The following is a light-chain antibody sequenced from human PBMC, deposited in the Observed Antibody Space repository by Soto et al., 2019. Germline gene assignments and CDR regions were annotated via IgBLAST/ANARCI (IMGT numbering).Light chain of an antibody. J-gene: IGKJ1*01. V-gene: IGKV3-11*01. CDR1: QGVXSD. CDR3: HQRSKT. Sequence: IVLTQCPATLSLSPGERATLPCRASQGVXSDLAWYQQKPGQAPSLLIYDASNRATGIPARFSGSGSGTDFTLTISSLEPEAFAVYYCHQRSKTFGQGTKVDIK. CDR2: DAS.